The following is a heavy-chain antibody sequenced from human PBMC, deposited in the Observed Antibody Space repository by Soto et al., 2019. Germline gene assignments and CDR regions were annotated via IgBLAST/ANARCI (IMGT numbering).Heavy chain of an antibody. CDR1: GFTFSNYW. CDR2: INSAGSST. V-gene: IGHV3-74*01. Sequence: EVQLVESGGGLVQPEGSLRLSCAASGFTFSNYWMHWVRQAPGKGLVWVSRINSAGSSTNYADSVRGRVTISRDNSKNTLYVQMPSLRAEDTAVYYCARGASSGYLIEHCGKGTLVSVSS. CDR3: ARGASSGYLIEH. J-gene: IGHJ5*02. D-gene: IGHD3-22*01.